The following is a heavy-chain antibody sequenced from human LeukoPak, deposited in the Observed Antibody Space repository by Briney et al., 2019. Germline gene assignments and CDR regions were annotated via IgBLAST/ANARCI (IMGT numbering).Heavy chain of an antibody. J-gene: IGHJ6*02. CDR1: GFTFSSYA. D-gene: IGHD6-19*01. Sequence: GGSLRLSCAASGFTFSSYAMSWVRQAPGKGLEWVSAISGSGGSTYYADSVKGRFTISRDNSKNTLYLQMNSLRAEDTAVYYCAKDGGGSNGWSRYGMDVWGQGTLVTVSS. V-gene: IGHV3-23*01. CDR3: AKDGGGSNGWSRYGMDV. CDR2: ISGSGGST.